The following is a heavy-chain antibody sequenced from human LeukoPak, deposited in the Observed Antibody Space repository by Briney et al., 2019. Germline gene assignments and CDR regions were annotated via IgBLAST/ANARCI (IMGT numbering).Heavy chain of an antibody. J-gene: IGHJ6*04. D-gene: IGHD2-2*01. V-gene: IGHV1-69*13. CDR2: IIPIFGTA. CDR1: GGTLSSYA. CDR3: ARDRGYCTSTSCYLNYYYGMDV. Sequence: GASVKVSCKASGGTLSSYAISWVRQAPGQGLEWMGGIIPIFGTANYAQKFQGRVTITADESTSTAYMELSSLGSEDTAVYYCARDRGYCTSTSCYLNYYYGMDVWGKGTTVTVSS.